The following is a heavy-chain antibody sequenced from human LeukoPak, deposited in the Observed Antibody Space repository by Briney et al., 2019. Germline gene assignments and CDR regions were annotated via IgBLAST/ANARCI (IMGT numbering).Heavy chain of an antibody. D-gene: IGHD6-19*01. Sequence: ASVKVSCKASGYTFTSYYMHWVRQAPGQGLEWMGRINPNSGGTNYAQKFQGRVTMTRDTSISTAYMELSRLRSDDTAVYYCARVRSSGWYEAGLDYWGQGTLVTVSS. CDR3: ARVRSSGWYEAGLDY. J-gene: IGHJ4*02. CDR2: INPNSGGT. CDR1: GYTFTSYY. V-gene: IGHV1-2*06.